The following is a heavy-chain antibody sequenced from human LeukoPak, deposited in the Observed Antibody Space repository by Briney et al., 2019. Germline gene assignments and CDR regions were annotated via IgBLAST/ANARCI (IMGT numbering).Heavy chain of an antibody. V-gene: IGHV3-30*04. J-gene: IGHJ4*02. CDR1: GFTFSSYA. CDR3: ARDRPVRQWLAFDY. CDR2: ISYDGSNK. D-gene: IGHD6-19*01. Sequence: GGSLRLSCAASGFTFSSYAMHWVRQAPGKGLEWVADISYDGSNKYYADSVKGRFTISRDNSKNTLYLQMNSLRAEDTAVYYCARDRPVRQWLAFDYWGQGALVTVSS.